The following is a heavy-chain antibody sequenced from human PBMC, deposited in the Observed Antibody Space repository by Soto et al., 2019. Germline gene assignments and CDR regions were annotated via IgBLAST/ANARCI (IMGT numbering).Heavy chain of an antibody. CDR1: GFTFSSYS. CDR2: ISSSSSTI. CDR3: ARIGRLRWGDY. V-gene: IGHV3-48*01. Sequence: EVQLVESGGGLVQPGGSLRLSCAASGFTFSSYSMNWFRQAPGKGLEWVSYISSSSSTIYYAESVKGRFTISRDNAKNSLYLQMNSLRAEDTAVYYCARIGRLRWGDYLGHGTLVTVSS. J-gene: IGHJ4*01. D-gene: IGHD4-17*01.